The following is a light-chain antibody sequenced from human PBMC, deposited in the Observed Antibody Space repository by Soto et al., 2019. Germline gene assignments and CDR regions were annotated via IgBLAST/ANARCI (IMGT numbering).Light chain of an antibody. CDR2: EVS. Sequence: QSALTQPASVSGSPGQSITISCTGTSSDVGAYNYVSWFQQHPDKAPKLMIYEVSNRPLGVSNRFSGSKSGNAASLTISGLQAEDEAYYFCFSFTTSNTHVFGTGTKLTVL. CDR1: SSDVGAYNY. J-gene: IGLJ1*01. CDR3: FSFTTSNTHV. V-gene: IGLV2-14*01.